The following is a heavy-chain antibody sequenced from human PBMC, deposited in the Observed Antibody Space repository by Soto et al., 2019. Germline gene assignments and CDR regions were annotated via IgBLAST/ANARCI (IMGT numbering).Heavy chain of an antibody. Sequence: QVQLQQWGAGLLKPSETLSLTCAVYGGSFSGDYWSWIRQPPGKGLEWIGEINHSGSTNYNPSLKSRVTISVDTSKNQFSLKLSSVTAADTAVYYCARKRDIVVVQAAMKATLGWFDPWGQGTLVTVSS. CDR3: ARKRDIVVVQAAMKATLGWFDP. CDR2: INHSGST. J-gene: IGHJ5*02. CDR1: GGSFSGDY. D-gene: IGHD2-2*01. V-gene: IGHV4-34*01.